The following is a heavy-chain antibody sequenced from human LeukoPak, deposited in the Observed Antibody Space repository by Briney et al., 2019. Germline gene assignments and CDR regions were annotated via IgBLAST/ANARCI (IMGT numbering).Heavy chain of an antibody. Sequence: PGGSLRLSSAASGFTFSSYAMHWVRQAPGKGLEWVAVISYDGSNKYYADSVKGRFTISRDNSKNTLYLQMNSLRAEDTAVYYCARDGYGLDTPMVSTIFDYWGQGTLVTVSS. V-gene: IGHV3-30-3*01. CDR3: ARDGYGLDTPMVSTIFDY. CDR1: GFTFSSYA. J-gene: IGHJ4*02. D-gene: IGHD5-18*01. CDR2: ISYDGSNK.